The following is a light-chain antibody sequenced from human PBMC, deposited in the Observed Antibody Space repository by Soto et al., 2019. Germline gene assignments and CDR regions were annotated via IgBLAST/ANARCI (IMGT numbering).Light chain of an antibody. CDR2: EVS. CDR3: SSYAGSSNV. Sequence: LTQPPSASGSPGQSVAISCTGTSSDVGGYNYVSWYQQHPGKAPKLMIYEVSKRPSGVPDRFSGSKSGNTASLTVSGLQAEDEADYYCSSYAGSSNVFGTGTKVTVL. J-gene: IGLJ1*01. CDR1: SSDVGGYNY. V-gene: IGLV2-8*01.